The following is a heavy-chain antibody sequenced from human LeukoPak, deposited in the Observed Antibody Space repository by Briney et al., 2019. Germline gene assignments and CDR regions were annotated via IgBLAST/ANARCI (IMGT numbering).Heavy chain of an antibody. J-gene: IGHJ5*02. V-gene: IGHV3-48*02. CDR1: GFTFSNYN. CDR2: ISSSRAT. CDR3: AAYSNYAYSFDP. Sequence: GGSLRLSCTASGFTFSNYNMTWVRQAPGKGLEWVSYISSSRATYYADSVKGRFTISRDNAKNSLYLQMNSLTDEDTAVYYCAAYSNYAYSFDPWGQGTLVTVSS. D-gene: IGHD4-11*01.